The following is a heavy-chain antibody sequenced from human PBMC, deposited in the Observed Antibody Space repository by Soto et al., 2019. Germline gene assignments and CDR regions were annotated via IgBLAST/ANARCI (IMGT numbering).Heavy chain of an antibody. CDR1: GFSLNTGGVG. CDR2: IYWDDDE. J-gene: IGHJ6*02. D-gene: IGHD3-10*01. Sequence: STLKESGPTLVKPTQTLTLTCTFSGFSLNTGGVGVGWGRQPRGKAMEWLALIYWDDDERYRPSLRSRPNINKDTINNRVVLTITNMDPEDTATYYCVRNWRYYGGDYYYGMDAWGQGTTCTV. V-gene: IGHV2-5*02. CDR3: VRNWRYYGGDYYYGMDA.